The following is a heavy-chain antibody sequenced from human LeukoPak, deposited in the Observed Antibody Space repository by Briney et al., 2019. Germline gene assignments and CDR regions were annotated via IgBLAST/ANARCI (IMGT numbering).Heavy chain of an antibody. J-gene: IGHJ4*02. CDR1: GGSISSYY. Sequence: SETLSLTCTVSGGSISSYYWSWIRQPPGKGLEWIGYIYYSGSTNYNPSLKSRVTISVDTSKNQFSLKLSSVTAADTAVYYCARDRHTGYSYGSFDYWGQGTLVTVSS. D-gene: IGHD5-18*01. CDR2: IYYSGST. CDR3: ARDRHTGYSYGSFDY. V-gene: IGHV4-59*01.